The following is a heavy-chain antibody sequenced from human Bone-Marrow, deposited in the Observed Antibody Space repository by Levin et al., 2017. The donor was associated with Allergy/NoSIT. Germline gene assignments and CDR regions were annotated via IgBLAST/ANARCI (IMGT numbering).Heavy chain of an antibody. CDR2: INPSGGST. Sequence: GASVKVSCKASGYTFTSYYMHWVRQAPGQGLEWMGIINPSGGSTSYAQKFQGRVTMPRDTSTSTVYMELSSLRSEDTAVYYCARDHRGRAVAGTYFQHWGQGTLVTVSS. CDR3: ARDHRGRAVAGTYFQH. CDR1: GYTFTSYY. J-gene: IGHJ1*01. D-gene: IGHD6-19*01. V-gene: IGHV1-46*01.